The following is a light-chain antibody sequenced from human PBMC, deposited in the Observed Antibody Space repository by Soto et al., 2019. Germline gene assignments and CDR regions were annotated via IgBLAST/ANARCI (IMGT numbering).Light chain of an antibody. CDR2: AAS. V-gene: IGKV1-9*01. CDR3: QQLRT. Sequence: DIQLTQSPSFLSASVGDRVTITCRASQGISNYLAWYQQRPGKAPQLLIFAASTLRGGVPSRFSGSRSGAEFTLTISSLQPEDFATYYCQQLRTFGQGTKVDIK. CDR1: QGISNY. J-gene: IGKJ1*01.